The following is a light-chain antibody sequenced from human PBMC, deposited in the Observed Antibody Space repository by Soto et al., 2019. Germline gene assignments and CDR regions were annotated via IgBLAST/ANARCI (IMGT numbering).Light chain of an antibody. CDR1: QSVSSSY. V-gene: IGKV3-20*01. CDR3: QQYGSSVT. J-gene: IGKJ1*01. CDR2: GAS. Sequence: EIVLTQSPATLSLSPGERATLSCRASQSVSSSYLAWYQQKPGQAPRLLIYGASSRATGIPDRFSGSGSGTDFTLTISRLEPEDFAVYYCQQYGSSVTFGQGTKVDI.